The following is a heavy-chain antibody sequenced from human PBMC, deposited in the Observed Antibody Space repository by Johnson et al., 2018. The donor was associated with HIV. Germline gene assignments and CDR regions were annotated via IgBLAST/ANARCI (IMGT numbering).Heavy chain of an antibody. Sequence: MQLVESGGGLVQPGGSLRLSCAASGFTFSSYAMSWVRQAPGKGLEWVSAISGSGGSTYYADSVKGRFTISRDNARNSLYLQMNSLKTEDTAVYYCTTDDEAFDIWGQGTMVTVSS. CDR3: TTDDEAFDI. J-gene: IGHJ3*02. CDR2: ISGSGGST. CDR1: GFTFSSYA. V-gene: IGHV3-23*04.